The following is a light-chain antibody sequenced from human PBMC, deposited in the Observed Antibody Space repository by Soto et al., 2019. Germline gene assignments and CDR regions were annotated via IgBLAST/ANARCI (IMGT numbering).Light chain of an antibody. J-gene: IGLJ2*01. CDR1: SSDIGGYDY. CDR3: TSYASGSSHVV. V-gene: IGLV2-14*01. CDR2: DVN. Sequence: QSALTQPASVSGSPGQSVTLSCTGTSSDIGGYDYVSWYQRHPGKAPKLIIYDVNNRPSGVSNRFSGSKSGNTASLPITGVLAADDAADYCTSYASGSSHVVFGGGTKLTVL.